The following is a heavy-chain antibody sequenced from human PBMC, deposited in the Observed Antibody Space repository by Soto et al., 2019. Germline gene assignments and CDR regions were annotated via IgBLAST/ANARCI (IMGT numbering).Heavy chain of an antibody. CDR1: GFTFSSYA. CDR3: AKDSGETYYDFWSGYYPDY. V-gene: IGHV3-23*01. Sequence: GGSLRLSCAASGFTFSSYAMSWVRQAPGKGLEWVSAISGSGGSTYYADSVKGRFTISRDNSKNTLYLQMNSLRAEDTAVYYCAKDSGETYYDFWSGYYPDYWGQGTLVTVSS. CDR2: ISGSGGST. D-gene: IGHD3-3*01. J-gene: IGHJ4*02.